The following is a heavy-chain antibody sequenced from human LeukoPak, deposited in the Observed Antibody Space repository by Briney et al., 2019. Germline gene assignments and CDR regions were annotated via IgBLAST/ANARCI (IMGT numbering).Heavy chain of an antibody. CDR3: ARNLVPAAFDY. CDR1: GGSISSYY. D-gene: IGHD2-2*01. J-gene: IGHJ4*02. CDR2: IYYSGST. V-gene: IGHV4-30-4*08. Sequence: SETLSLTCTVSGGSISSYYWSWIRQPPGKGLEWIGYIYYSGSTYYNPSLKSRVTISVGTSKNQFSLKLSSVTAADTAVYYCARNLVPAAFDYWGQGTLVTVSS.